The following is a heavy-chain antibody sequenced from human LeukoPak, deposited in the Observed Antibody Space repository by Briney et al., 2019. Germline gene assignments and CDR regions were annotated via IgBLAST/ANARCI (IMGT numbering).Heavy chain of an antibody. V-gene: IGHV3-9*01. CDR3: VKDGAIFGVPITRGGMDV. D-gene: IGHD3-3*01. CDR1: GSTFNDFA. J-gene: IGHJ6*02. CDR2: ISWNSGSI. Sequence: GGSLRLSCAASGSTFNDFAMHWVRQTPGKGLEWVSGISWNSGSIGYADSVKGRFTISRDNGKNALCLEMNSLRAEDTALYYCVKDGAIFGVPITRGGMDVWGQGTTVTASS.